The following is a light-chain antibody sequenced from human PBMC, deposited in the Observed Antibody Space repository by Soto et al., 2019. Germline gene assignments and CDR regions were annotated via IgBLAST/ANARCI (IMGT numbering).Light chain of an antibody. V-gene: IGKV1-5*01. J-gene: IGKJ1*01. Sequence: DIQMTQSPSTLSASVGDRVTITCRASQSISTWLAWYQQKPGKAPKLLIFDASTLQSGVPSRFSGSGSGTDFTLTISSLQPADFATYFCQQSYNSPLTFGQGTKVDIK. CDR2: DAS. CDR3: QQSYNSPLT. CDR1: QSISTW.